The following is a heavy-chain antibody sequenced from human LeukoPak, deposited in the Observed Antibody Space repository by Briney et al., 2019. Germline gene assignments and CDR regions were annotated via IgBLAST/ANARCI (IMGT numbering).Heavy chain of an antibody. J-gene: IGHJ4*02. CDR2: ISYDGSNK. V-gene: IGHV3-30*04. Sequence: GRSLRLSCAASGFTFSSYAMHWVRQAPGKGLEWVAVISYDGSNKYYADSVKGRFTISRDNSKNTLYLQMNSLRAEDTAVYYCARDPGDTAMGGYYFDYWGQGTLVTVSS. CDR3: ARDPGDTAMGGYYFDY. CDR1: GFTFSSYA. D-gene: IGHD5-18*01.